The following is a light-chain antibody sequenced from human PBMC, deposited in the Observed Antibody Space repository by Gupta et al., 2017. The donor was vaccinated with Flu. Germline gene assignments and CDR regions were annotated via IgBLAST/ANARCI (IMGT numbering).Light chain of an antibody. CDR1: QHVSGNF. CDR2: GAS. CDR3: QKYARQTPLT. Sequence: TLSLAPGERSSISCRASQHVSGNFLAWYQLKTRQESRLLMYGASSRRTGIADRFSGTRSGANFTLTISRLEPEEFGVFYCQKYARQTPLTFGGGTKVKIK. J-gene: IGKJ4*01. V-gene: IGKV3-20*01.